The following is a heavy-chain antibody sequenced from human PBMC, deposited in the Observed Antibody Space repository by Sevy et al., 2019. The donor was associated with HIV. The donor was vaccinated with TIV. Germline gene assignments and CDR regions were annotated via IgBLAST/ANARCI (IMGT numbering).Heavy chain of an antibody. CDR2: TYYRSKWYN. V-gene: IGHV6-1*01. J-gene: IGHJ5*02. Sequence: SQTLSLTCAISGDGVSSNSAAWNWIRQSPSRGLEWLGRTYYRSKWYNDYAVSVKSRITINPDTSKNQFSLQLNSVTPEDTAVYYCARDSFSGSDKTNWFDPWGQGTLVTVSS. CDR3: ARDSFSGSDKTNWFDP. D-gene: IGHD3-22*01. CDR1: GDGVSSNSAA.